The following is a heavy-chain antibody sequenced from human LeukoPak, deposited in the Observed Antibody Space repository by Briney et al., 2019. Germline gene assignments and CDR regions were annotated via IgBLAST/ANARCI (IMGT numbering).Heavy chain of an antibody. Sequence: PGGSLRLSCAASGFTFSKHNMHWVRQAPGKGLEWVALISADGGNKYYADSVKGRFTISRDNSNSTLYVQMNSLRVEDTAMYYCAKTIPYWYFDLWGRGTLVTVSS. J-gene: IGHJ2*01. CDR1: GFTFSKHN. CDR2: ISADGGNK. D-gene: IGHD5-24*01. V-gene: IGHV3-30-3*02. CDR3: AKTIPYWYFDL.